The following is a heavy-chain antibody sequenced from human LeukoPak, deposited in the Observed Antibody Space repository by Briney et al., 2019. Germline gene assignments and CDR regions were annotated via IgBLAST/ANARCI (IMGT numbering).Heavy chain of an antibody. V-gene: IGHV3-66*02. Sequence: PGGSLRLSCAASGFTVSSDYMSWVRPAPGKGLEWVSVIYSGGSTYYADSVKGRFTISRDNSKNTLYLQMNSLRAEDTAVYYCARDSGSYSYDYWGQGTLVTVSS. CDR2: IYSGGST. J-gene: IGHJ4*02. D-gene: IGHD1-26*01. CDR1: GFTVSSDY. CDR3: ARDSGSYSYDY.